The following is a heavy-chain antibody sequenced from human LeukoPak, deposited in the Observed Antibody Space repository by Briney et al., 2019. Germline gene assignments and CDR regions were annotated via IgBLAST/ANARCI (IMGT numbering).Heavy chain of an antibody. Sequence: GGSLRLSCAASGFTFSDYWMHWVRQGPGKGPEWLSRTSKDGRDTFYADAAKGRSTASRDNAKNTVYLQVTNVRPDDTAVYYCARGGYSGSYYRFSWGQGTVVTVAS. CDR3: ARGGYSGSYYRFS. CDR2: TSKDGRDT. V-gene: IGHV3-74*01. J-gene: IGHJ4*02. CDR1: GFTFSDYW. D-gene: IGHD6-25*01.